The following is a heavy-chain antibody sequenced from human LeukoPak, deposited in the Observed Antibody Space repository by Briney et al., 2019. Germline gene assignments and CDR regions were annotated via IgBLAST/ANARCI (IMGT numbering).Heavy chain of an antibody. J-gene: IGHJ4*02. CDR3: ARDVGGWYDY. Sequence: PSETLSLTCTVSGGSISSYYWSWIRQPPGKGLEWIGYIYYSGSTNYNPSLKSRVTISIDTSKNQFSLKLSSVTAADTAVYYCARDVGGWYDYWGQGTLVTVSS. CDR1: GGSISSYY. D-gene: IGHD6-19*01. V-gene: IGHV4-59*01. CDR2: IYYSGST.